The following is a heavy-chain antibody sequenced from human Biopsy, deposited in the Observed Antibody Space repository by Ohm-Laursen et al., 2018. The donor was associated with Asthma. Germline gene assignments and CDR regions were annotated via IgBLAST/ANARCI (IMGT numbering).Heavy chain of an antibody. J-gene: IGHJ4*02. V-gene: IGHV4-59*01. CDR3: VRAVRNEQWLAPFDY. Sequence: GTLSLTCSVYGGSISSFYWSWIRQSPEKGLEWMGYVYWTGSTNYNPSLKSRITMLVDTSKNRMFLELTSVTAADTAIYYCVRAVRNEQWLAPFDYWGQGKPVTVSS. CDR1: GGSISSFY. CDR2: VYWTGST. D-gene: IGHD6-19*01.